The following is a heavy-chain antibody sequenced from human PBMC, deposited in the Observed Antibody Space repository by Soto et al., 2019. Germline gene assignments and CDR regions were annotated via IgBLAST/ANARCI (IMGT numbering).Heavy chain of an antibody. D-gene: IGHD3-9*01. CDR3: VRQKGFFDWSSHVTGPGGMDV. V-gene: IGHV4-34*01. Sequence: QVQLQQWGAGLLKPSETLSLTCAVNGGSFSGYYWYWIRQSARKGLEWIGRVHHSGTTNYNPSLKSRLTIALDTSKNHFSLQLNSVTAADTAMYYCVRQKGFFDWSSHVTGPGGMDVWGQGTSVTVSS. CDR2: VHHSGTT. CDR1: GGSFSGYY. J-gene: IGHJ6*02.